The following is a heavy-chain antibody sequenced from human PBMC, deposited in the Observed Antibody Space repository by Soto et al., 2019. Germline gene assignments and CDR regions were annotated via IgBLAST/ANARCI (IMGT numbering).Heavy chain of an antibody. V-gene: IGHV3-30-3*01. CDR3: ARDLGGYVHLWDKSNY. D-gene: IGHD5-12*01. J-gene: IGHJ1*01. CDR2: ISFDASEK. Sequence: QVQLVESGGGVVQPGASLTLSCAASGFRFSGFGIHRVRQSPGKGLEWVAVISFDASEKFYVDSVKGPFSISRDDSHSKVFLQMNSLRREDTGVYYCARDLGGYVHLWDKSNYWGQGTLVNVS. CDR1: GFRFSGFG.